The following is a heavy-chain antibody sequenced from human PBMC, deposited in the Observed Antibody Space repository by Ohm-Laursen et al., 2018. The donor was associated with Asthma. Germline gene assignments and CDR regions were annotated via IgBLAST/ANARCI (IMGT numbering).Heavy chain of an antibody. J-gene: IGHJ6*02. Sequence: SLRLSCAASGFSFRDYGMHWVRQAPGKGLEWVAVIWYDGSNKYYADSVKGRFTISRDNSKNTLYLQMNSLRAEDTAVYYCAKDGGYCSGGSCYSSYYYGMDVWGQGTTVTVSS. D-gene: IGHD2-15*01. CDR2: IWYDGSNK. CDR1: GFSFRDYG. CDR3: AKDGGYCSGGSCYSSYYYGMDV. V-gene: IGHV3-30*18.